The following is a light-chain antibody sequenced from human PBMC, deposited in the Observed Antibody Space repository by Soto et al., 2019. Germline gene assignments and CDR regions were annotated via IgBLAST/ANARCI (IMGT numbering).Light chain of an antibody. CDR3: NSYTSSSTHV. Sequence: HSVLTQPASVSGSPGQSITISCTGTSSDVGRYIYVSWYQHLPGKAPKLMIYDVSNRPSGVSNRFSGSKSGNTASLTISGLQPEDEADYYCNSYTSSSTHVFGTGTKLTVL. V-gene: IGLV2-14*03. J-gene: IGLJ1*01. CDR1: SSDVGRYIY. CDR2: DVS.